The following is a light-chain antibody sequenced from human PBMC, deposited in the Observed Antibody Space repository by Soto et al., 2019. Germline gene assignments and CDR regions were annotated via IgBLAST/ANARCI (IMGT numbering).Light chain of an antibody. J-gene: IGKJ5*01. Sequence: EIVLTQSPGTLSLSPGERATLSCRASQSVSSNLAWYQQKPGQAPRLLIYGASTRATDIPARFSGSGSVTEFTLTISSLQSEDFAIYYCQQYNNWPITFGQGTRLEIK. CDR3: QQYNNWPIT. CDR1: QSVSSN. V-gene: IGKV3D-15*01. CDR2: GAS.